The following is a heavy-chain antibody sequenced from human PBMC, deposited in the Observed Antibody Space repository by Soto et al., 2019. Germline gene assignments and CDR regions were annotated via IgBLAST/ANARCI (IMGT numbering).Heavy chain of an antibody. J-gene: IGHJ6*02. CDR1: GFTFSSYG. CDR3: PKDTAVSGILASGMDV. Sequence: GGSLRLSCAASGFTFSSYGMHWVRQAPGKGLEWVAVISYDGSNKYYADSVKGRFTISRDNSKNTLYLQMNSLRAEDTAVYYCPKDTAVSGILASGMDVWGHGTTVTVSS. D-gene: IGHD6-19*01. CDR2: ISYDGSNK. V-gene: IGHV3-30*18.